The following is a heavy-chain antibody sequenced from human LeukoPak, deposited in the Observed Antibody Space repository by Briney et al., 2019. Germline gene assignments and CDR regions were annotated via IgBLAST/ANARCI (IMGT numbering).Heavy chain of an antibody. CDR2: ISAYNGNT. CDR1: GYTFTSYG. Sequence: ASVKVSCKASGYTFTSYGISWVRQAPGQGLEWMGWISAYNGNTNYAQKLQGRVTMTTDTSTSTAYMELRSLRSDDTAVYYCARISSMTTFPKYYYYMDVWGKGTTVTVSS. V-gene: IGHV1-18*01. D-gene: IGHD3-16*01. J-gene: IGHJ6*03. CDR3: ARISSMTTFPKYYYYMDV.